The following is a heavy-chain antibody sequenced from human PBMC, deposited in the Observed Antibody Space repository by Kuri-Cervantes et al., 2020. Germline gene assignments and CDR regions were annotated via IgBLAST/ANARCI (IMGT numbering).Heavy chain of an antibody. CDR1: GFSFSSYC. Sequence: GESLKISCAASGFSFSSYCMSWVRQAPGKGLEWVATIKQDGYEKYYVDSVKGRVTISRDNAKNSLYLQMNSLRAEDTAVYYCARVSQEVEMATRNYYYYYGMDVWGQGTTVTVSS. D-gene: IGHD5-24*01. V-gene: IGHV3-7*01. J-gene: IGHJ6*02. CDR3: ARVSQEVEMATRNYYYYYGMDV. CDR2: IKQDGYEK.